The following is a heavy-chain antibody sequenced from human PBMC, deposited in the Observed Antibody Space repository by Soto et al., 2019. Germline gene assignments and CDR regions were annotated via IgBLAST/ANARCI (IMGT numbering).Heavy chain of an antibody. Sequence: EVQLLESGGGLVQPGGSLRLSCAASGFTFSSYAMSWVRQAPGKGLEWVSAVSGSGGRTYYADSVKGRFTISRDNSKNTLYLQMNPLRAEDTAVYYCAKSLSTLDYYYYYMDVWGKGTTVTVSS. CDR2: VSGSGGRT. CDR1: GFTFSSYA. CDR3: AKSLSTLDYYYYYMDV. V-gene: IGHV3-23*01. J-gene: IGHJ6*03. D-gene: IGHD1-1*01.